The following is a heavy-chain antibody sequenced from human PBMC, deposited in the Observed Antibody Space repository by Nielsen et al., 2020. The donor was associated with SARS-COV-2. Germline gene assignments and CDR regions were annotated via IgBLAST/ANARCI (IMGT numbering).Heavy chain of an antibody. CDR2: MNPHNGNT. CDR3: AKTYSTSWFDP. Sequence: ASVKVSCKASGYTFTGYHINWVRQATGQGLEWMGWMNPHNGNTGYAQKFQGRVTMTRNTSISTAYMELRSLRSDDTAVYFCAKTYSTSWFDPWGQGTLVTVSS. D-gene: IGHD6-13*01. CDR1: GYTFTGYH. V-gene: IGHV1-8*01. J-gene: IGHJ5*02.